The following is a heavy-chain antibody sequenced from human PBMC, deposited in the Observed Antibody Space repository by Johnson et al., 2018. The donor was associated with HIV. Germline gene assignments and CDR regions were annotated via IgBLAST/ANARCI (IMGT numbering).Heavy chain of an antibody. CDR1: GITFDDYA. V-gene: IGHV3-43D*03. J-gene: IGHJ3*02. D-gene: IGHD6-19*01. Sequence: VQLVESGGGVVQPGRSLRLSCEASGITFDDYAMHWVRQAPGKGLEWVSLISWDGGSTYYADSVKGRFTISRDNSKNSLYLQMNSLRAEDTALYYCAKEEGSSGWFDAFDIWGQGTMVTVSS. CDR2: ISWDGGST. CDR3: AKEEGSSGWFDAFDI.